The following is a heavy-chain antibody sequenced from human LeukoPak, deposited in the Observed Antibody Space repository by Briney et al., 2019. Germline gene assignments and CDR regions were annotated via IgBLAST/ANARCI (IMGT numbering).Heavy chain of an antibody. V-gene: IGHV1-24*01. D-gene: IGHD4-17*01. J-gene: IGHJ6*02. CDR2: FDPEDGET. Sequence: GASVKVSRKASGYTFTSYGISWVRQAPGQGLEWMGGFDPEDGETIYAQKFQGRVTMTEDTSTDTAYMELSSLRSEDTAVYYCATAADYGDYVSGMDVWGQGTTVTVSS. CDR3: ATAADYGDYVSGMDV. CDR1: GYTFTSYG.